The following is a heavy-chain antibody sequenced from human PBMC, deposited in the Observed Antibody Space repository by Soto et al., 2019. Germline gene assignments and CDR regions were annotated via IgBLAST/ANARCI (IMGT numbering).Heavy chain of an antibody. CDR2: ISFDGSTK. D-gene: IGHD3-10*01. V-gene: IGHV3-30*18. CDR3: AKDMGRSRVYGMDV. Sequence: QVQLVESGGGVVQPGRSLRLSCEASGFTFSGYGMHWVRQAPGKGLEWVAVISFDGSTKYYAESVKSRFTISRDNSKNTLYLQMDSLRAEDTAMYYCAKDMGRSRVYGMDVWGQGTTVTVSS. CDR1: GFTFSGYG. J-gene: IGHJ6*02.